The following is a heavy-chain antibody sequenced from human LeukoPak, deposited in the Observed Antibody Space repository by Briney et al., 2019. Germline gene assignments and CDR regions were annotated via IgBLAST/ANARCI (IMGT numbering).Heavy chain of an antibody. J-gene: IGHJ6*03. CDR2: IYHSGST. D-gene: IGHD5-24*01. CDR1: GYSISSGYY. Sequence: SETLSLTCTVSGYSISSGYYWGWIRQPPGKGLEWIGSIYHSGSTYYNPSLKSRVTISVDTSKNQFSLKMSSVTAADTAVYYCARAKGWRSSYYYYYYMDVWGKGTTVTISS. CDR3: ARAKGWRSSYYYYYYMDV. V-gene: IGHV4-38-2*02.